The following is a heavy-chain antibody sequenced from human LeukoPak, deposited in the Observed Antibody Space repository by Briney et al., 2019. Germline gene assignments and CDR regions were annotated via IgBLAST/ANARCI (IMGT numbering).Heavy chain of an antibody. V-gene: IGHV3-30*02. CDR2: IRYDGSNK. CDR3: ARDREIIAAAGPTFDY. D-gene: IGHD6-13*01. CDR1: GFSFNSYG. Sequence: GGSLRLSCAASGFSFNSYGMHWVRQAPGKGLEWVAFIRYDGSNKYDADSVKGRFTISRDNAKNSLYLQMNSLRAEDTAVYYCARDREIIAAAGPTFDYWGQGTLVTVSS. J-gene: IGHJ4*02.